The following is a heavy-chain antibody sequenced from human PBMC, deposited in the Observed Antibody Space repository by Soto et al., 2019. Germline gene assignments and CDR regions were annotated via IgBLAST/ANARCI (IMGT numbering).Heavy chain of an antibody. D-gene: IGHD6-19*01. V-gene: IGHV4-34*01. Sequence: SETLSLTCAVYGGSFSGYYWSWIRQPPGKGLEWIGAINHSGSTKYNPSLKSRVTISVDTYKNQFSLKLRSVPAADTDVYYCARGSGWYAGWFDPWGQGTMVTVS. CDR2: INHSGST. J-gene: IGHJ5*02. CDR1: GGSFSGYY. CDR3: ARGSGWYAGWFDP.